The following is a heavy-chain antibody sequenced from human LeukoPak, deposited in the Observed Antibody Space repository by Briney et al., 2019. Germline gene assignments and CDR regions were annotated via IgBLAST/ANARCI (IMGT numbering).Heavy chain of an antibody. V-gene: IGHV4-59*01. Sequence: SETLSRTCTVSGGSISSYYWSWIRQPPGKGLEWIGYIYYSGSTNYNPSLKSRVTISVDTSENQFSLKLSSVTAADTAVYYCARGLGRIGNWFDPWGQGTLVTVSS. CDR3: ARGLGRIGNWFDP. J-gene: IGHJ5*02. CDR2: IYYSGST. CDR1: GGSISSYY. D-gene: IGHD7-27*01.